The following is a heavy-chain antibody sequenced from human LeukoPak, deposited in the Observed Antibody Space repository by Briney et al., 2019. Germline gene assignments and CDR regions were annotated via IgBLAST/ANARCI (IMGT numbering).Heavy chain of an antibody. V-gene: IGHV3-48*01. CDR2: ISSSSSTI. J-gene: IGHJ4*02. CDR3: AREGWDTEVAYYFDY. D-gene: IGHD5-18*01. CDR1: GFTFSSYS. Sequence: GGSLRLSCAASGFTFSSYSMNWVRQAPGKGLEWVSYISSSSSTIYYADSVKGRFTISRDNAKNSLYLQMNSLRAEDTAVYYCAREGWDTEVAYYFDYWGQGTLVTVSS.